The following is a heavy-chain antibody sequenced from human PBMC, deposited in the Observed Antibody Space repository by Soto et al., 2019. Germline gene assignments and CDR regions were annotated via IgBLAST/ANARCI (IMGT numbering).Heavy chain of an antibody. D-gene: IGHD4-17*01. CDR2: IRSKAYGGTT. V-gene: IGHV3-49*03. Sequence: EVQLVESGGGLVQPGRSLRLSCAASGFTFGDYAMSWFRQAPGKGLEWVGFIRSKAYGGTTEYAASVEGRFTISRDDSKSIDYLHMNSLKTEDTAVYYCTRVVYGVSYFDYWGQGTLVTVSS. CDR1: GFTFGDYA. J-gene: IGHJ4*02. CDR3: TRVVYGVSYFDY.